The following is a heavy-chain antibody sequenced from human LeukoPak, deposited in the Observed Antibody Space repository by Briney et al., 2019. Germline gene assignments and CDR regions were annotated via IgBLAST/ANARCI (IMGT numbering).Heavy chain of an antibody. CDR2: INHSGSN. J-gene: IGHJ4*02. CDR3: ARYPVSGSFDY. V-gene: IGHV4-34*01. D-gene: IGHD1-26*01. CDR1: GGSFSVYY. Sequence: SETLSLTCAVYGGSFSVYYWSWIRQPPGKGLEWIGEINHSGSNNYNPSLKSRVTILVDTSKNQFSLKLSSVTAADTAVYYCARYPVSGSFDYWGQGTLVTVSS.